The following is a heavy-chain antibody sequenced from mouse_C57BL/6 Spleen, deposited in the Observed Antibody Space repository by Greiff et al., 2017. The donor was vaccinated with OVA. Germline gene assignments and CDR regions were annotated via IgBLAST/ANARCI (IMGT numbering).Heavy chain of an antibody. CDR1: GFTFSSYA. CDR3: ARDARWLLPYYFDY. V-gene: IGHV5-4*01. D-gene: IGHD2-3*01. J-gene: IGHJ2*01. Sequence: EVHLVESGGGLVKPGGSLKLSCAASGFTFSSYAMSWVRQTPEKRLEWVATISDGGSYTYYPDNVKGRFTISRDNAKNNLYLQMSHLKSEDTAMYYCARDARWLLPYYFDYWGQGTTLTVSS. CDR2: ISDGGSYT.